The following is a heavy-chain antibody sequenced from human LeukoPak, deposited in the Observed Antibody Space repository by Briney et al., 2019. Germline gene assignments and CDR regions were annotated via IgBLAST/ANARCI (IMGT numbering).Heavy chain of an antibody. V-gene: IGHV3-23*01. Sequence: PGGSLRLSCAASGFTFSSYAMSWVRQAPGKGLEWVSAISGSGGSTYYADSVKGRFTISRDNSKNTLYLQMNSLRADDTALYYCAKGISFYVGPLDYGAQGPRVTVSS. CDR1: GFTFSSYA. CDR2: ISGSGGST. CDR3: AKGISFYVGPLDY. J-gene: IGHJ4*02. D-gene: IGHD5/OR15-5a*01.